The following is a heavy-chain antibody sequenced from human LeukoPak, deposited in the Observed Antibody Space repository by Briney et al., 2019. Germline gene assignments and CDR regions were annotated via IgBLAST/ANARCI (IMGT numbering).Heavy chain of an antibody. CDR1: GYTFTSYG. J-gene: IGHJ4*02. V-gene: IGHV1-18*01. CDR3: ARAGLYYDSVWGSYRYIGY. Sequence: GASVKVSCKASGYTFTSYGISWVRQAPGQGLEWMGWISAYNGNTNYAQKLQGRVTMTTDTSTSTAYMELRSLRSDDTAVYYCARAGLYYDSVWGSYRYIGYRGQGTLVTVSS. D-gene: IGHD3-16*02. CDR2: ISAYNGNT.